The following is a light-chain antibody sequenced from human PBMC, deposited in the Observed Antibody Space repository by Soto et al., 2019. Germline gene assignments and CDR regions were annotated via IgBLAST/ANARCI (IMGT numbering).Light chain of an antibody. CDR2: AAS. Sequence: DIQMTQSPATLSASVGDRVTITCRASQSISSWLAWYQQNPGKAPKLLIYAASSLQSGVPSRFSGSGSGTDFNLTISSLQPEDFATYYCQQANSFPPFGPGTKVDIK. J-gene: IGKJ3*01. V-gene: IGKV1-12*01. CDR3: QQANSFPP. CDR1: QSISSW.